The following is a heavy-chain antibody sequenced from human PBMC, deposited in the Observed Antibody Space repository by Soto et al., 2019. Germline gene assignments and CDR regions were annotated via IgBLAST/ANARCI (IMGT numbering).Heavy chain of an antibody. D-gene: IGHD2-15*01. Sequence: PGGSLRLSCVASGFTFDNSWMSWVRQAPGKGLEWVARIKCKSDGGTTDYAVPVEGRFTISTDDSKNTVYLQMDSLKTEDTAVYYCCRGIWTFDYWGQGTLVTVSS. CDR1: GFTFDNSW. CDR3: CRGIWTFDY. J-gene: IGHJ4*02. CDR2: IKCKSDGGTT. V-gene: IGHV3-15*01.